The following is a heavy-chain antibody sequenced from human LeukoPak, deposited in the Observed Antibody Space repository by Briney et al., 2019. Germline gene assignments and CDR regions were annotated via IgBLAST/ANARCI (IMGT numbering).Heavy chain of an antibody. Sequence: GGSLRLSCAASGFTFSSYAMSWVRQAPGKGLEWVSAISSSGGSTYYADSVKGRFTISRDNSKNTLYLQMNSLRAEDTAVYYCAKSPGIAVAGGENYFDYWGQGTLVTASS. CDR1: GFTFSSYA. D-gene: IGHD6-19*01. V-gene: IGHV3-23*01. CDR2: ISSSGGST. J-gene: IGHJ4*02. CDR3: AKSPGIAVAGGENYFDY.